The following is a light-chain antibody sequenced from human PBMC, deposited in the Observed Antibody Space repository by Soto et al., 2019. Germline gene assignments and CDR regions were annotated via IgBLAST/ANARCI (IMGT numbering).Light chain of an antibody. Sequence: DIQMTQSPSSLSASVGDRVTITCRASQGITDYLAWYQQKPGQVPNLLIYAASTLQSGVPSRFSGSGSGTDFTLTITGLQPEDVATYYCQNYNSALWTFGQGTKVEIK. CDR3: QNYNSALWT. V-gene: IGKV1-27*01. CDR2: AAS. CDR1: QGITDY. J-gene: IGKJ1*01.